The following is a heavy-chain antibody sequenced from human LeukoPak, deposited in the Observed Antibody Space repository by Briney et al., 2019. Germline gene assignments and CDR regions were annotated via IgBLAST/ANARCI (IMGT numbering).Heavy chain of an antibody. CDR1: GYTFTGYY. Sequence: ASVKVSCKASGYTFTGYYMHWVRQAPGQGLEWMGWINPNSGGTNYAQKFQGRVTMTTDTSTSTAYMELRSLGSDDTAVYYCARDSSRYFEQLLPAGFETWGQGTLVTVSS. D-gene: IGHD3-9*01. V-gene: IGHV1-2*02. CDR3: ARDSSRYFEQLLPAGFET. J-gene: IGHJ5*02. CDR2: INPNSGGT.